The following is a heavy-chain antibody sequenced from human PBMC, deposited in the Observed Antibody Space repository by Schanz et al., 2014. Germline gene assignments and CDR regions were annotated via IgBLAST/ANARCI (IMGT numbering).Heavy chain of an antibody. V-gene: IGHV3-30*04. CDR3: AKDHFGHYDSSGCSDCYYYGMDV. CDR1: GFTFSSYP. D-gene: IGHD3-22*01. CDR2: ISYDGINK. Sequence: VQLVESGGGVVQPGRSLRLSCAASGFTFSSYPMHWVRQAPGKGLEWVALISYDGINKYYADSVKGRFTISRDNSKNTLYLQVNSLRAEDTAVYYCAKDHFGHYDSSGCSDCYYYGMDVWGQGTTVTVSS. J-gene: IGHJ6*02.